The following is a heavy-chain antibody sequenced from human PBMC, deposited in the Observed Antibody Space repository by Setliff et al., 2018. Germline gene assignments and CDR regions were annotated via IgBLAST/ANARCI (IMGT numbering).Heavy chain of an antibody. V-gene: IGHV4-38-2*02. J-gene: IGHJ4*02. D-gene: IGHD3-16*01. CDR2: VYHSGSS. CDR1: GYPISRGSY. Sequence: SETLSLTCTVSGYPISRGSYWGWIRQSPGKGLEWIGSVYHSGSSYQNPSLRSRIAVSVDTSKNQFSLRLNSVTAADTAVYFCARAAARAEYSDTSAYLPFDFWGLGTLVTVSS. CDR3: ARAAARAEYSDTSAYLPFDF.